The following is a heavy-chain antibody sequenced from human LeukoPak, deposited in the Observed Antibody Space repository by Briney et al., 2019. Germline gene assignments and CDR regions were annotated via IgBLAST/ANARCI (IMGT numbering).Heavy chain of an antibody. CDR3: ARITIYGDYVRSWFDP. V-gene: IGHV1-24*01. CDR1: GYTLTELS. Sequence: ASVKVSCKVSGYTLTELSMHWVRQAPGKGLEWMGGFDPEDGETIYAQKFQGRVTMTEDTSTDTAYMELSSLRSEDTAVYYCARITIYGDYVRSWFDPWGQGTLVTVSS. J-gene: IGHJ5*02. D-gene: IGHD4-17*01. CDR2: FDPEDGET.